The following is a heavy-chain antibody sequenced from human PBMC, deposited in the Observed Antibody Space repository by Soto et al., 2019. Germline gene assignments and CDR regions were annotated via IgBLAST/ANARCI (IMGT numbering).Heavy chain of an antibody. CDR1: GFNFSSYG. J-gene: IGHJ4*02. V-gene: IGHV3-33*01. CDR2: IWYDGSNK. Sequence: GRPQRLSCAASGFNFSSYGMHWVRQAPGKGLERVAVIWYDGSNKYYADSVKGRFTISRDNSKNTLYLQMNSLRAEDTAVYYCARDEAPLGAAAGTVIDYWGQGTLVTVSS. CDR3: ARDEAPLGAAAGTVIDY. D-gene: IGHD6-13*01.